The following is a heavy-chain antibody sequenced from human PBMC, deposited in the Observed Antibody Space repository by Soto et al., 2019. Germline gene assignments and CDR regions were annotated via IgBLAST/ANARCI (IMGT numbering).Heavy chain of an antibody. CDR1: GSPFNTYD. CDR2: ISYDGSNK. Sequence: PVGSLRLSCAASGSPFNTYDMHWVRQAPGKGLEWVAVISYDGSNKYYADSVKGRFTISRDNSKNTLYLQMNSLRAEDTAVYYCAKGLSGSYGGGYFDYWGQGTLGNVSS. J-gene: IGHJ4*02. D-gene: IGHD1-26*01. CDR3: AKGLSGSYGGGYFDY. V-gene: IGHV3-30*18.